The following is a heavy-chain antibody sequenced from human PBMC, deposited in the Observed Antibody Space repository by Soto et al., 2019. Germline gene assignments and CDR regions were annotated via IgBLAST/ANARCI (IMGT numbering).Heavy chain of an antibody. CDR1: GFTFSSYA. CDR2: ISGSGGST. J-gene: IGHJ6*02. D-gene: IGHD6-13*01. V-gene: IGHV3-23*01. Sequence: GGSLRLSCAASGFTFSSYAMSWVRQAPGKGLEWVSAISGSGGSTYYADSVKGRFTISRDNSKNTLYLQMNSLRAEDTAVYYCAATSWAHYGMDVWGQGTTVTVSS. CDR3: AATSWAHYGMDV.